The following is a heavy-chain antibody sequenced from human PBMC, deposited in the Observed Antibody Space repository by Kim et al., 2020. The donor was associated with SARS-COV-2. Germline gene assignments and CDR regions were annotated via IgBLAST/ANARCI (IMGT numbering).Heavy chain of an antibody. CDR1: GFPLSSYA. V-gene: IGHV3-30*03. CDR2: ISADGLKK. D-gene: IGHD1-1*01. CDR3: ARGTWDWNSFDH. Sequence: GGSLRLSCAASGFPLSSYAMHWVRQAPGRGLEWAAVISADGLKKYYADSVRGRFTISRDNSKNTVYLQMNSLTTEDTGVYFCARGTWDWNSFDHWGQGP. J-gene: IGHJ4*02.